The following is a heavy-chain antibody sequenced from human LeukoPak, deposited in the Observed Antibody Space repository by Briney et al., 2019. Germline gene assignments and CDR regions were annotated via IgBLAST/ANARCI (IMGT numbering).Heavy chain of an antibody. J-gene: IGHJ4*02. CDR1: GFTFSSYG. D-gene: IGHD3-22*01. V-gene: IGHV3-30*02. CDR3: AKDDNGYSNHFDY. CDR2: IRYDGSNK. Sequence: GGSLRLSCAASGFTFSSYGIHWVRQAPGKGLEWVAFIRYDGSNKYYADSVKGRFTISRDNSKNTLYLQMNSLRAEDTAVYYCAKDDNGYSNHFDYWGQGTLVTVSS.